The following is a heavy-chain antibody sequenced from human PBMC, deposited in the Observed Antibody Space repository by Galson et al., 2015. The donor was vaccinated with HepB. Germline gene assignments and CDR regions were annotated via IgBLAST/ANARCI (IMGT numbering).Heavy chain of an antibody. CDR3: ARDCGIRSPGGGQQLGGWRGGGSTFDY. J-gene: IGHJ4*02. D-gene: IGHD6-13*01. V-gene: IGHV3-30*04. Sequence: SLRLSCAASGFTFSSYAMHWVRQAPGKGLEWVAVISYDGSNKYFADSVKGRFTISRDNSKNTLYLQMNSLRAEDTAVYYCARDCGIRSPGGGQQLGGWRGGGSTFDYWGQGTLVTVSS. CDR1: GFTFSSYA. CDR2: ISYDGSNK.